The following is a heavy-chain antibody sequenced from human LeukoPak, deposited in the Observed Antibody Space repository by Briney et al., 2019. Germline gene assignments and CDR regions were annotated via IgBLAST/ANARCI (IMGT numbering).Heavy chain of an antibody. J-gene: IGHJ4*02. CDR2: ISSSSSYI. CDR1: GFTFSSYS. CDR3: ARAHRKYFDY. Sequence: GGSLRLSCAASGFTFSSYSMNWVRQAPGKGLEWVSSISSSSSYIYYADPVKGRFTISRDNAKNSLYLQMNSLRAEDTAVYYCARAHRKYFDYWGQGTLVTVSS. V-gene: IGHV3-21*01.